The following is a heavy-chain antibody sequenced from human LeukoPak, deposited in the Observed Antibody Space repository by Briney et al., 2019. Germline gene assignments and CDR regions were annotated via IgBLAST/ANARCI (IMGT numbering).Heavy chain of an antibody. Sequence: GSPRLSWGAPGITFWSFAIKWGRQAPREGVEWVSAISGSGGSTYYADSVKGRFTISRDNSKNTLYLQMNSLRAEDTAVYYCATSKYSGSYWGQGTLVTVSS. D-gene: IGHD1-26*01. CDR3: ATSKYSGSY. V-gene: IGHV3-23*01. J-gene: IGHJ4*02. CDR2: ISGSGGST. CDR1: GITFWSFA.